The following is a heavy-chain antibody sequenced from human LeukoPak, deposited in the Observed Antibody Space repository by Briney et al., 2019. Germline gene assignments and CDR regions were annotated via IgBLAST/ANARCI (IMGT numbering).Heavy chain of an antibody. D-gene: IGHD1-14*01. Sequence: GASVKVSCKASGGTFSSYAISWVRQAPGQGLEWMGGIIPIFGTANYAQKFQGRVTITADESTSTAYMELRSLRSDDTAVYYCARNFHPGNWDYWGQGTLVTVSS. V-gene: IGHV1-69*13. CDR3: ARNFHPGNWDY. CDR2: IIPIFGTA. CDR1: GGTFSSYA. J-gene: IGHJ4*02.